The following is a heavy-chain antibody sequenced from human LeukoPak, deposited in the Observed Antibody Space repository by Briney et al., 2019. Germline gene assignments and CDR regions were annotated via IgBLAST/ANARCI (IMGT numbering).Heavy chain of an antibody. D-gene: IGHD2-21*02. CDR1: GASIGGSTYY. CDR3: ARHAIMTSIATYNWLDL. V-gene: IGHV4-39*01. Sequence: SETLSLTCAVSGASIGGSTYYWGWIRQPPGKGLEWIGSIFEIGSTYYNPSLKSRVAISVDTAKNEFSLKLTSMTAADAAVYFCARHAIMTSIATYNWLDLWGPGTLVTVSS. J-gene: IGHJ5*02. CDR2: IFEIGST.